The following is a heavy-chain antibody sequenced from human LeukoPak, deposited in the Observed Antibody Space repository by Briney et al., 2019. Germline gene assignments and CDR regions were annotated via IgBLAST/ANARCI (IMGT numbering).Heavy chain of an antibody. J-gene: IGHJ6*03. V-gene: IGHV3-21*01. CDR1: GFTFSSYS. Sequence: PGGSLRLSCAASGFTFSSYSMNWVRQAPGKGLEWVSSISSSSSYIYYADSVKGRFTISRDNAKNSLYLQMNSLRAEDTAVYYCARVRLSVYCSSTSCYDYYYMDVWGKGTTVTVSS. D-gene: IGHD2-2*01. CDR3: ARVRLSVYCSSTSCYDYYYMDV. CDR2: ISSSSSYI.